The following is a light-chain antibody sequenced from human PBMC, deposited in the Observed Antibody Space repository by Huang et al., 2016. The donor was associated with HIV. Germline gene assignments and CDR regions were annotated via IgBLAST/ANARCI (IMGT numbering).Light chain of an antibody. CDR2: LAS. Sequence: DIVMTQSPESLAVSLGEEATISCTSSQSVFSSSTNKNYLAWYQQRPGQPPKVLISLASVRESGVPDRVRGGGAGKDFTLTISSLQPEDVAKYFCQQYLTATGFGQGTNVEI. CDR1: QSVFSSSTNKNY. CDR3: QQYLTATG. V-gene: IGKV4-1*01. J-gene: IGKJ1*01.